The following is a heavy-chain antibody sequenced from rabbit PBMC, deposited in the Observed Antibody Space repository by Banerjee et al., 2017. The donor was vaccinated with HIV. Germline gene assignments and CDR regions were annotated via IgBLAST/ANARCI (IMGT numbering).Heavy chain of an antibody. CDR1: GFTISSSDY. V-gene: IGHV1S45*01. Sequence: QEQLEESGGDLVKPEGSLTLTCTASGFTISSSDYMCWGRQAPGKGLEWIGCIYVGSGSTHYASWAKGRFTMYKTSSTTVTLQLTSLTAADTATYFCARSGYVGGDYTWDLWGQGTLVTVS. D-gene: IGHD1-1*01. CDR2: IYVGSGST. J-gene: IGHJ4*01. CDR3: ARSGYVGGDYTWDL.